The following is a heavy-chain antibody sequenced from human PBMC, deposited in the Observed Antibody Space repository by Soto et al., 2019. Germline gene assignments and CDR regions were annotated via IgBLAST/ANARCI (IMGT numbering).Heavy chain of an antibody. Sequence: GGSLRLSCVVPGLTFSNFAMSWVRQAPGKGLEWVSAITGSGGSTFFADSVKGRFTISRDNSKNTLYLQLNSLRAEDTAVYYCAKDRRVFDYWGQGTLVTVSS. J-gene: IGHJ4*02. CDR1: GLTFSNFA. CDR3: AKDRRVFDY. CDR2: ITGSGGST. D-gene: IGHD3-10*01. V-gene: IGHV3-23*01.